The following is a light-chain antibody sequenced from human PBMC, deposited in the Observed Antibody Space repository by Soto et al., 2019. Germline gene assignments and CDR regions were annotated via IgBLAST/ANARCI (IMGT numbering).Light chain of an antibody. Sequence: EIVLTQSPATLSLSPGERATFSCRASQSVSSDLVWYQQKPGQAPRLLIYDASNRATGIPARFSGSGSGTDFTLTISSLEPEDFAVYYCQQYVGSPPTFGQGTKVDIK. CDR3: QQYVGSPPT. V-gene: IGKV3-11*01. CDR1: QSVSSD. J-gene: IGKJ1*01. CDR2: DAS.